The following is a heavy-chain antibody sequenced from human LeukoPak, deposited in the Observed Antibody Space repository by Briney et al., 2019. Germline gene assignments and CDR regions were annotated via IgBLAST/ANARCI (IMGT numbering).Heavy chain of an antibody. Sequence: SETLSLTCAVYGGSFSGHYWSWIRQPPGKGLEWIGEINHSGSTDYNPSLKSRVTISVDTSRNQLSLKLSSVTAADTAVYYCAGEPGYCSGDSCYGGWFDPWGQGTLVTVSS. J-gene: IGHJ5*02. CDR2: INHSGST. CDR3: AGEPGYCSGDSCYGGWFDP. D-gene: IGHD2-15*01. CDR1: GGSFSGHY. V-gene: IGHV4-34*01.